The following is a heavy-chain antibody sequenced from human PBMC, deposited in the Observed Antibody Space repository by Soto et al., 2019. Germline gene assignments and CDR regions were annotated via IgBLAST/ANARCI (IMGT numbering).Heavy chain of an antibody. V-gene: IGHV4-30-4*01. CDR3: ARVGYGDYGRGYYFDF. CDR1: GDSIRDGDYY. D-gene: IGHD4-17*01. J-gene: IGHJ4*02. Sequence: TLSLSCRVPGDSIRDGDYYWSWLREPPGKGPEWIGIIDYTGGTHYNPTLTGPVSMSVDTSANQFSLKVNFVTAADSTVYYCARVGYGDYGRGYYFDFWGPGILVTVYS. CDR2: IDYTGGT.